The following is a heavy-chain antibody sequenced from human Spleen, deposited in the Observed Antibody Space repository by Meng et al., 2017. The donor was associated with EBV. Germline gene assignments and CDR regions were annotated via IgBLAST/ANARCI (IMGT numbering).Heavy chain of an antibody. CDR2: IYYSGST. CDR3: AREGAARIDY. D-gene: IGHD3-16*01. J-gene: IGHJ4*02. V-gene: IGHV4-30-4*01. Sequence: QVQLRESGPGLVXPXXXXXLTCAVSGDSITSGYYYWSWIRQPPGKGLEWIGYIYYSGSTYYNPSLKSRVTISVDTSKNQFSLKLSSVTAADTAAYYCAREGAARIDYWGQGTLVTVSS. CDR1: GDSITSGYYY.